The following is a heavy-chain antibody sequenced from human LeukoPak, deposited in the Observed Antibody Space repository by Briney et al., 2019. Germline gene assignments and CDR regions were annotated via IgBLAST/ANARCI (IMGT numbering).Heavy chain of an antibody. CDR1: GYTFTSYA. J-gene: IGHJ5*02. V-gene: IGHV7-4-1*02. Sequence: ASVTVSCTASGYTFTSYAMNWVRQAPGQGLEWMGWINTNTGNPTYAQGFTGRFVFSLDTSVSTAYLQISSLTAEDTAVYYCARAEGYYYDSSARNWFDPWGQGTLVTVSS. CDR3: ARAEGYYYDSSARNWFDP. D-gene: IGHD3-22*01. CDR2: INTNTGNP.